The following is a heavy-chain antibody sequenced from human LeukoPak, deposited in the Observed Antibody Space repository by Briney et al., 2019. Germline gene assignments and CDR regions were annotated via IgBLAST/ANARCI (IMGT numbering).Heavy chain of an antibody. Sequence: GGSLRLSCAASGFTFSSYSMNWVRQAPGKGLEWVSSISSSSSYIYYADSVKGRFTISRDNAKNSLYLQMNSLRAEDTAVYYCARVGIAGTEPFDYWGQGTLVTVSS. CDR2: ISSSSSYI. V-gene: IGHV3-21*01. D-gene: IGHD1-20*01. CDR1: GFTFSSYS. J-gene: IGHJ4*02. CDR3: ARVGIAGTEPFDY.